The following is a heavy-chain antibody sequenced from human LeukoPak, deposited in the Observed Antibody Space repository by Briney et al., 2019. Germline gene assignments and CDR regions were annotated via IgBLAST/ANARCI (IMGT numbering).Heavy chain of an antibody. J-gene: IGHJ4*02. CDR1: GFTFSSYG. Sequence: GGTLRLSCAASGFTFSSYGMSWVRQAPGKGLEWVSVISGSGGSTYYADSVKGRFTISRDNSKNTLYLQLNSLRAEDTAVYYCAKGKYDSARISDNWGQGTLVTVSS. CDR3: AKGKYDSARISDN. D-gene: IGHD3-22*01. V-gene: IGHV3-23*01. CDR2: ISGSGGST.